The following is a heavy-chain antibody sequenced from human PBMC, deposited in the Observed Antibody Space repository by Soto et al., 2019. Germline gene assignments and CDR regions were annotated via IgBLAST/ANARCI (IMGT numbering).Heavy chain of an antibody. CDR1: GGSISSYY. CDR2: IYYSGST. D-gene: IGHD2-2*01. V-gene: IGHV4-59*08. J-gene: IGHJ6*02. CDR3: ARHAPYCSSTSHCAYGMDV. Sequence: SETLSLTCTVSGGSISSYYWSWVRQPPGKGLEWIGYIYYSGSTHYNPSLKSRVTISVDTSKNQFSLKLSSVTAADTAVYYCARHAPYCSSTSHCAYGMDVWGQGTTVTVS.